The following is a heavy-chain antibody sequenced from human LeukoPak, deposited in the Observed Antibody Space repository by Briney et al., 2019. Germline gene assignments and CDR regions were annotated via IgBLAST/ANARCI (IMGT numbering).Heavy chain of an antibody. CDR3: TSESNSGYYLSY. Sequence: GGSLRLSCAASGFTVSRNYMSWVRQAPGEGLEWVSVIYSGGRTYYADSVKGRFTISRDNSKNTLYPQMHSLRAEDTAVYYCTSESNSGYYLSYWGQGTLVTVSS. CDR1: GFTVSRNY. V-gene: IGHV3-66*01. J-gene: IGHJ4*02. D-gene: IGHD3-22*01. CDR2: IYSGGRT.